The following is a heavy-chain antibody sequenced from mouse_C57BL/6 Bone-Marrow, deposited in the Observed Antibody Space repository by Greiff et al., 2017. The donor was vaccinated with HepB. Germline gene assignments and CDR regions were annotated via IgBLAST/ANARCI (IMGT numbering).Heavy chain of an antibody. Sequence: QVQLKESGAELARPGASVKLSCKASGYTFTSYGISWVKQRTGQGLEWIGEIYPRSGNTYYNEKFKGKATLTADKSSSTAYMELRSLTSEDSAVYFCAIYYDYDLAYWGQGTLVTVSA. D-gene: IGHD2-4*01. CDR3: AIYYDYDLAY. CDR2: IYPRSGNT. V-gene: IGHV1-81*01. J-gene: IGHJ3*01. CDR1: GYTFTSYG.